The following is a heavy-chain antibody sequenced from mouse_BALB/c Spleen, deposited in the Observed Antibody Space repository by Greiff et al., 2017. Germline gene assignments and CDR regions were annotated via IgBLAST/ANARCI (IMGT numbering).Heavy chain of an antibody. CDR1: GYSITSDYA. Sequence: EVQRVESGPGLVKPSQSLSLTCTVTGYSITSDYAWNWIRQFPGNKLEWMGYISYSGSTSYNPSLKSRISITRDTSKNQFFLQLNSVTTEDTATYYCARMPWYFDVWGAGTTVTVSS. CDR3: ARMPWYFDV. J-gene: IGHJ1*01. V-gene: IGHV3-2*02. CDR2: ISYSGST.